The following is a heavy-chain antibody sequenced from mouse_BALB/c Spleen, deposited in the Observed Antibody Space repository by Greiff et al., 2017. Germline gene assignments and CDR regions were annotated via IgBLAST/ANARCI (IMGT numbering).Heavy chain of an antibody. CDR3: ARRRYDGYYAMDY. D-gene: IGHD2-14*01. Sequence: QVQLQQSAAELARPGASVKMSCKASGYTFTSYTMHWVKQRPGQGLEWIGYINPSSGYTEYNQKFKDKTTLTADKSSSTAYMQLSSLTSEDSAVYYCARRRYDGYYAMDYWGQGTSVTVSS. CDR2: INPSSGYT. V-gene: IGHV1-4*02. CDR1: GYTFTSYT. J-gene: IGHJ4*01.